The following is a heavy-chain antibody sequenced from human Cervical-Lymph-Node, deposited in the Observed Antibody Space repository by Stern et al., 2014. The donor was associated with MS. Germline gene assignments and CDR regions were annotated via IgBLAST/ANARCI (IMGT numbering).Heavy chain of an antibody. D-gene: IGHD3-10*01. V-gene: IGHV4-59*01. CDR1: GGSISSYY. J-gene: IGHJ5*02. CDR3: ARGAGWFDP. Sequence: QVQLQESGPGLVKPSETLSLTCTVSGGSISSYYWSWIRQPPGKGLAWIGYIYYSGSTNYNPSLNSRVTISVDTSKNQFSLKLSSVTAADTAVYYCARGAGWFDPWGQGTLVTVSS. CDR2: IYYSGST.